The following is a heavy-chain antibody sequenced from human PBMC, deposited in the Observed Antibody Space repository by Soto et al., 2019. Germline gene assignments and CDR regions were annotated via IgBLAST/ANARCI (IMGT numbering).Heavy chain of an antibody. CDR1: GYTFTSYY. J-gene: IGHJ4*02. Sequence: ASVKVSCKASGYTFTSYYMHWVRQAPGQGLEWMGIINPSGGSTSYAQKFQGGVTMTRDTSTSTVYMELSSLRSEDTAVYYCARVGRESSSWYWFDYWGQGTLVTVSS. V-gene: IGHV1-46*01. CDR3: ARVGRESSSWYWFDY. D-gene: IGHD6-13*01. CDR2: INPSGGST.